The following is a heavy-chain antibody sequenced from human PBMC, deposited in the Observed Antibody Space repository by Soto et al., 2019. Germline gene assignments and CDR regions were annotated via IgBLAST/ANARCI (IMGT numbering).Heavy chain of an antibody. V-gene: IGHV4-39*01. D-gene: IGHD1-7*01. Sequence: QLQLQESGPGLVKPSETLSLTCTVSGGSISSSSYYWGWIRQPPGKGLEWIGSIYYSGSTYYNPSLKGRVPIPVNTSKTHFSLKLSSVTAADPGVYYCPTTYNGNYYFDYWGPGPLVTVSS. J-gene: IGHJ4*02. CDR1: GGSISSSSYY. CDR2: IYYSGST. CDR3: PTTYNGNYYFDY.